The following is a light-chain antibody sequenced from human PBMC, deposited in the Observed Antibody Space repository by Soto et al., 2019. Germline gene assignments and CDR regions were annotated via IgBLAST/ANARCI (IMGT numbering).Light chain of an antibody. CDR1: SSDIGGYNY. Sequence: QSALTQPASVSGSPGQSITISCTGTSSDIGGYNYVSWYQQHPGKAPKVMIFDVINRPSGVSDRFSGSKSGNTASLTISGLQAEDEADYYCTSYTSSSTVVLFGGGTKLTVL. V-gene: IGLV2-14*03. J-gene: IGLJ2*01. CDR3: TSYTSSSTVVL. CDR2: DVI.